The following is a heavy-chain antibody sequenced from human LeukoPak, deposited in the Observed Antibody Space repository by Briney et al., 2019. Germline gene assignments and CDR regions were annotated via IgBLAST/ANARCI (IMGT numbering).Heavy chain of an antibody. J-gene: IGHJ4*02. D-gene: IGHD3-10*01. Sequence: ASVKVSCKVSGSTLTEISIDWVRQAPGKGLECMGTFGPQVGETIHAQNLQGRLKITADTSKDTAYMEVTSLQSEDTAVYYCATGAMVYEYWGQGTLVTVSS. CDR1: GSTLTEIS. V-gene: IGHV1-24*01. CDR3: ATGAMVYEY. CDR2: FGPQVGET.